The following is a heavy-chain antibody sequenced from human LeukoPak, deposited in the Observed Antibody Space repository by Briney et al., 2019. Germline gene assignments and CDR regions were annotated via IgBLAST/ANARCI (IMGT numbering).Heavy chain of an antibody. V-gene: IGHV4-34*01. CDR1: GGSFSGYY. J-gene: IGHJ4*02. D-gene: IGHD2-21*01. Sequence: SETLSLTCAVYGGSFSGYYWSWIRQPPGKGLEWIGEINHSGSTNYNPSLKSRVTISVDTSKNQFSLKLSSVTAADTAAYYCARGPYCGGDCYSHFDYWGQGTLVTVSS. CDR2: INHSGST. CDR3: ARGPYCGGDCYSHFDY.